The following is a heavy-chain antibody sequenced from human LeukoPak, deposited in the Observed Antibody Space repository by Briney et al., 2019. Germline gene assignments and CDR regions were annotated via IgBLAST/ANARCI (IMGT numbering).Heavy chain of an antibody. CDR1: GFTFSSHW. V-gene: IGHV3-74*03. CDR2: INGDGRRI. D-gene: IGHD1-26*01. Sequence: AGGSLRLSCAASGFTFSSHWMHWVRQVPGKGLVWVSRINGDGRRITYADSVKGRFTISRDNAKNTLFLQMDSLRAEDTAVYYCARDRVGATVNFDYWGQGTLVTVSS. J-gene: IGHJ4*02. CDR3: ARDRVGATVNFDY.